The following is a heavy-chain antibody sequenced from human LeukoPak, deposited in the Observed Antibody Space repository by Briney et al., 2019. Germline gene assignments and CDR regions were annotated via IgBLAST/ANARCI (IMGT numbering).Heavy chain of an antibody. CDR3: ARARREYSSGWYYY. CDR2: ISYDGSNK. J-gene: IGHJ4*02. D-gene: IGHD6-19*01. CDR1: GFTFSSYA. V-gene: IGHV3-30*04. Sequence: GSLRLSCAASGFTFSSYAMHWVRQAPGKGLEWVAVISYDGSNKYYADSVKGRFTISRDNSKNTLYLQMDSLRAEDTAVYYCARARREYSSGWYYYWGQGTLVTVSS.